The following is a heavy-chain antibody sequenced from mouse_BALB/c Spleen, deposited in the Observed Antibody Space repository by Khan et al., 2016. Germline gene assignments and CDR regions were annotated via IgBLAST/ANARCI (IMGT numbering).Heavy chain of an antibody. V-gene: IGHV1-77*01. CDR3: ARSYYGYFAMDY. CDR1: GYTFTDYY. Sequence: QVQLKQSGTELPRPGASVKLSCKASGYTFTDYYLHWVKQRTGQGLEWIGEIFPGSGSTYYNEKFKGKASLTADTSSSTAYMQLSSLTSEDAAVYFGARSYYGYFAMDYWGHGASVTVSS. CDR2: IFPGSGST. D-gene: IGHD1-2*01. J-gene: IGHJ4*01.